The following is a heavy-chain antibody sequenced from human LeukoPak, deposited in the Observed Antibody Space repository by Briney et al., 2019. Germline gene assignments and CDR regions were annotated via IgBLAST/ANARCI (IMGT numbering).Heavy chain of an antibody. D-gene: IGHD5-24*01. V-gene: IGHV5-51*01. CDR1: GSFFNSYW. CDR2: IYPSDLDI. J-gene: IGHJ4*02. CDR3: ARGDPTGGNYHTLDY. Sequence: PGESLQISCEGSGSFFNSYWIAWVRQMPGKGLEGMGIIYPSDLDIRYSPSFQGQVTMSVDKSNSIAYLQWNSLKASDTGMYFCARGDPTGGNYHTLDYWGQGTLVTVPS.